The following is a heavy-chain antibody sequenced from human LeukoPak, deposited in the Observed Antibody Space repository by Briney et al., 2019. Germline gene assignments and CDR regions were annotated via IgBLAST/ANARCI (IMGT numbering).Heavy chain of an antibody. CDR1: GFTFDDYA. CDR2: ISWNSGSI. Sequence: GRSLRLSCAASGFTFDDYAMHWVRQAPGKGLEWVSGISWNSGSIGYADSVEGRFTISRDNAKNSLYLQMNSLRAEDTALYYCAKDNYYDSSGYFGYWGQGTLVTVSS. CDR3: AKDNYYDSSGYFGY. V-gene: IGHV3-9*01. D-gene: IGHD3-22*01. J-gene: IGHJ4*02.